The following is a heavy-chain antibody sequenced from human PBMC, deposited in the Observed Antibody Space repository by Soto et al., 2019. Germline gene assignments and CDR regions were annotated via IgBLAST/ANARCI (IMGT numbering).Heavy chain of an antibody. J-gene: IGHJ4*02. CDR2: IYSGGST. CDR3: ARDSGYYPRGY. D-gene: IGHD3-22*01. Sequence: EVQLVESGGGLVQPGGSLRLSCAASGFTVSSKYMSWVRQAPGKGLEWVSVIYSGGSTYYADSVKGRFTISRDNSKNTLYIQMTSLRAENTAVYYCARDSGYYPRGYWGQGTPVTGSS. V-gene: IGHV3-66*01. CDR1: GFTVSSKY.